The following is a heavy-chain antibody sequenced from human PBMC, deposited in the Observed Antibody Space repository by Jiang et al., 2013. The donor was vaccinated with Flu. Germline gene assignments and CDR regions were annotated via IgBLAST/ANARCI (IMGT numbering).Heavy chain of an antibody. V-gene: IGHV5-51*03. J-gene: IGHJ4*02. CDR2: IWPGDSDT. D-gene: IGHD1-7*01. CDR3: ARGSGTSKTYIDY. Sequence: GAEVKKPGESLKISCKASGYNINTYWIAWVRQMPGKGLEWMGIIWPGDSDTRYSPSFQGQVTISADNSISTAYLEWGSLKASDTAIYYCARGSGTSKTYIDYWGQGTLVTVSS. CDR1: GYNINTYW.